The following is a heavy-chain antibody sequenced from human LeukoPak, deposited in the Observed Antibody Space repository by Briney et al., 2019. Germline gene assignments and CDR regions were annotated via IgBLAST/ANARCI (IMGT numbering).Heavy chain of an antibody. CDR2: ISSSSSYI. J-gene: IGHJ4*02. CDR1: GFTFSSYS. D-gene: IGHD3-10*01. Sequence: TGGSPRLSCAASGFTFSSYSMNWVRQAPGKGLEWVSSISSSSSYIYYADSVKGRFTISRDNAKNSLHLQMNSLRAEDTAVYYCARIVTSGGSGSYVPAPEPGEVDYWGQGTLVTVSS. CDR3: ARIVTSGGSGSYVPAPEPGEVDY. V-gene: IGHV3-21*01.